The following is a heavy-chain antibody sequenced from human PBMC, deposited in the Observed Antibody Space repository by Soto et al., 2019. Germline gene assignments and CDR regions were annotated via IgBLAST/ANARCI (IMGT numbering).Heavy chain of an antibody. V-gene: IGHV3-11*01. J-gene: IGHJ6*02. D-gene: IGHD3-10*01. CDR3: ARDLTGPPYYYYYGMDV. Sequence: PGGSLRLSCAASGFTFSDYYMSWIRQAPGKGLEWVSYISSSGSTIYYADSVKGRFTISRDNAKNSLYLQMNSLRAEDMAVYYCARDLTGPPYYYYYGMDVWGQGTTVTVSS. CDR2: ISSSGSTI. CDR1: GFTFSDYY.